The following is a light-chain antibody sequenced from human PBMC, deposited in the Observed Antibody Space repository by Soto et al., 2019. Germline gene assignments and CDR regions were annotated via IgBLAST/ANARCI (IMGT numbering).Light chain of an antibody. CDR3: SSYAGSNNLV. Sequence: QSALTQPPSASGSPGPSVTLTCTGTSSDVGCYNYVSWYQQHPGKAPKLMIYEVSKQRSGVPDRFSGSKSGNTASLTVSGLQAEDEADYYCSSYAGSNNLVFGGGTKLTVL. CDR2: EVS. V-gene: IGLV2-8*01. CDR1: SSDVGCYNY. J-gene: IGLJ2*01.